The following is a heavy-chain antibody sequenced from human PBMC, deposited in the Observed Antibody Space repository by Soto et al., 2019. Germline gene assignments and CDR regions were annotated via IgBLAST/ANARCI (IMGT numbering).Heavy chain of an antibody. CDR2: ISYDGSNK. V-gene: IGHV3-30-3*01. D-gene: IGHD2-15*01. J-gene: IGHJ6*02. Sequence: GGSLRLSCAASGFTFSSYAMHWVRQAPGKGLEWVAVISYDGSNKYNAESVKGRFTISRDNSKNTLYLQMNSLRLEDSAMFYCARGTFCGGGTCDLRWYRMDVWGQGTTVTVSS. CDR1: GFTFSSYA. CDR3: ARGTFCGGGTCDLRWYRMDV.